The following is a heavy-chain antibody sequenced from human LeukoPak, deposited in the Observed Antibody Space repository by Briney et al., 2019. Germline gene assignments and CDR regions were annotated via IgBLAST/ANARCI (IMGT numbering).Heavy chain of an antibody. CDR3: ARMSYDSSGYYSGSDY. CDR1: GGSISSYY. Sequence: SETLSLTCTVSGGSISSYYWSWIRQPAGKGLEWIGRIYTSGSTNYNPSLKSRVTMSVDTSKNQFSLKLGSVTAADTAVYYCARMSYDSSGYYSGSDYWGQGTLVTVSS. CDR2: IYTSGST. V-gene: IGHV4-4*07. J-gene: IGHJ4*02. D-gene: IGHD3-22*01.